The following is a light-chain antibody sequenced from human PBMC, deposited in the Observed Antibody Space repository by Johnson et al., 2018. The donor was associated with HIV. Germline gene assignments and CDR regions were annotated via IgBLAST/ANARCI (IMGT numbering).Light chain of an antibody. CDR3: GTWDSSLGCV. J-gene: IGLJ1*01. CDR1: SSNIGNNY. Sequence: QSVLTQPPSVSAAPGQKVAISCSGSSSNIGNNYVSWYQQLPGTAPKLLIYDDYKRPSGIPDRFSGSQSGTSATLGITGLPTGDEADYYCGTWDSSLGCVFGTGTKVTVL. V-gene: IGLV1-51*01. CDR2: DDY.